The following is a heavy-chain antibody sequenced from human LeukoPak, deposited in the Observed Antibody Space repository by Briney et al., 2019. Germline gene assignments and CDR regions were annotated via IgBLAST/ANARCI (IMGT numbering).Heavy chain of an antibody. CDR2: IHHSGST. D-gene: IGHD3-10*01. J-gene: IGHJ3*02. CDR1: GYSITSGYH. Sequence: SETLSLTCTVSGYSITSGYHWGWARQPPGKGLEWIGGIHHSGSTYYNTSLRSRVTISVDTSKNQFSLKLSSVTAADTAVYYCATDYYGTTLDAFDIWGQGTMVTVSS. CDR3: ATDYYGTTLDAFDI. V-gene: IGHV4-38-2*02.